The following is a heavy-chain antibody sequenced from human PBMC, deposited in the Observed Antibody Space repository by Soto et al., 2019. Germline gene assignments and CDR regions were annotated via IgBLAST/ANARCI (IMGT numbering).Heavy chain of an antibody. V-gene: IGHV3-74*01. CDR1: GFTFRSYW. J-gene: IGHJ3*02. D-gene: IGHD5-12*01. Sequence: PGGSLRLSCAASGFTFRSYWMHWVRQAPGKGLVWVSRINSDDSSRTYADSVKGRFTISRDNAKDTLYLQMNSLRAEDTAVYYCASPRDGYNLDAFDIWGQGTMVTVSS. CDR3: ASPRDGYNLDAFDI. CDR2: INSDDSSR.